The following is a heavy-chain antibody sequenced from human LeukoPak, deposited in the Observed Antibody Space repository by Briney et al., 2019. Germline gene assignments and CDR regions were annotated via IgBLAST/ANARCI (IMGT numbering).Heavy chain of an antibody. CDR1: RFTFCRYW. Sequence: GGSLRLSCAASRFTFCRYWMHWVRHAPGKGLVWVSRINSDVISTSYADSVKGRFTISRDNAKNTLYLQMNSLRAEDTAVYYCARDGNYYDSSGPADYWGQGTLVTVSS. CDR2: INSDVIST. CDR3: ARDGNYYDSSGPADY. D-gene: IGHD3-22*01. V-gene: IGHV3-74*01. J-gene: IGHJ4*02.